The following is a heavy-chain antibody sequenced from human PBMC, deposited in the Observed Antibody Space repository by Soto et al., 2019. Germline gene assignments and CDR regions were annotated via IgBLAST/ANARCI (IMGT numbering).Heavy chain of an antibody. J-gene: IGHJ3*02. V-gene: IGHV4-34*01. CDR2: INRRGST. D-gene: IGHD1-7*01. Sequence: QVQLQQWGAGLLKPSETLSLTCAVYGGSFSGYDWSWIRQPPGKGLEWIGEINRRGSTKYNPSLKSRVTISVDTSKNQFSLKLSSVTAADTAVYYCARGDHGGELTLDAFDIWGQGTMVTVSS. CDR3: ARGDHGGELTLDAFDI. CDR1: GGSFSGYD.